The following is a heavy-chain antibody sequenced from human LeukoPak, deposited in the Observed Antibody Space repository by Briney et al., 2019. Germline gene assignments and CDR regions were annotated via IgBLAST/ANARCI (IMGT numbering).Heavy chain of an antibody. Sequence: ASVKVSCKASGYSFTSYGITWVRQAPGQGLEWMGWINPYNGNTNYAQKLQGRVTMTTDTSTSTAYMDLKSLRSDDTVVYYCARERSGWFFSNWGQGTLVTVSS. D-gene: IGHD6-19*01. V-gene: IGHV1-18*01. CDR3: ARERSGWFFSN. J-gene: IGHJ4*02. CDR1: GYSFTSYG. CDR2: INPYNGNT.